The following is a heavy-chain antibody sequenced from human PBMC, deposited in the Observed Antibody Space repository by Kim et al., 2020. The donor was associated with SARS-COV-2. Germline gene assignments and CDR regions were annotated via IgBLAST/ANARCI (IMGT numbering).Heavy chain of an antibody. J-gene: IGHJ4*02. Sequence: KYADSGQGRFTFSRDNSKNTVYLEMHNLRVEDTAVYYCAKGGHDYTYYFDHWGQGILVTVSS. D-gene: IGHD4-4*01. V-gene: IGHV3-23*01. CDR3: AKGGHDYTYYFDH.